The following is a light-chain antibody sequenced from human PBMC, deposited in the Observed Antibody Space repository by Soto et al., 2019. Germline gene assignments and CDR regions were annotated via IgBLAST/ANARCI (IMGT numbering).Light chain of an antibody. V-gene: IGKV3-11*01. CDR1: QNISNW. CDR3: QQRSNWPRT. J-gene: IGKJ1*01. Sequence: LIQSPATLSVSAAERGTHSCMASQNISNWLVWYQQKPGQAPRLLIYEVSNIATGIPSRFSGSGSGTDFTLTISSLEPEDFATYYCQQRSNWPRTFGQGTKVDIK. CDR2: EVS.